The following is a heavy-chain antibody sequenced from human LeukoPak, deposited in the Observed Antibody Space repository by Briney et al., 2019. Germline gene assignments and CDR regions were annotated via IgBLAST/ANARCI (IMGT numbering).Heavy chain of an antibody. V-gene: IGHV1-24*01. CDR2: FDPENAEI. Sequence: ASVKVSCKLSGNTLRELPIQWVRQAGGKGLEWMAGFDPENAEIVYAQKFQGRVTMTEDTSTNTAYMELTSLTSDDTALYYCATRGSDFWSGSDYCGQGTQVTVSS. D-gene: IGHD3-3*01. CDR3: ATRGSDFWSGSDY. CDR1: GNTLRELP. J-gene: IGHJ4*02.